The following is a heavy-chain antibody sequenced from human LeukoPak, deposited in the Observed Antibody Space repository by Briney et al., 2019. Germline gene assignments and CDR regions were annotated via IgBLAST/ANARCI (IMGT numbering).Heavy chain of an antibody. CDR1: GGTFSSYA. J-gene: IGHJ5*02. V-gene: IGHV1-69*05. CDR3: ARDHAGGCSSTSCYTAHLWFDP. Sequence: ASVKVSCKASGGTFSSYAISWVRQAPGQGLEWMGGVIPIFGTANYAQKFQGRVTITTDESTSTAYMELSSLRSEDTAVYYCARDHAGGCSSTSCYTAHLWFDPWGQGTLVTVSS. D-gene: IGHD2-2*02. CDR2: VIPIFGTA.